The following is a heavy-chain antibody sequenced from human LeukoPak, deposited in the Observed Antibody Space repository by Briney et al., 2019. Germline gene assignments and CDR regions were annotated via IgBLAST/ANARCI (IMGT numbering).Heavy chain of an antibody. D-gene: IGHD6-6*01. V-gene: IGHV1-69*05. CDR3: ARDSSSSSGDFYYYMDV. Sequence: SVKVSCKASGGTFSSYAISWVRQAPGQGLELMGGIIPIFGTANYAQKFQGRVTITTDESTSTAYMELSSLRSEDTAVYYCARDSSSSSGDFYYYMDVWGKGTTVTVSS. J-gene: IGHJ6*03. CDR1: GGTFSSYA. CDR2: IIPIFGTA.